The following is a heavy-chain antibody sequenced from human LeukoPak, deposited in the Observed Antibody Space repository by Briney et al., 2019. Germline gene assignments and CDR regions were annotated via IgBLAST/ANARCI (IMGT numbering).Heavy chain of an antibody. CDR1: GGSISSYY. V-gene: IGHV4-59*01. CDR2: IYYSGST. Sequence: SETLSLTCTVSGGSISSYYWSWIRRPPGKGLEWIGYIYYSGSTNYNPSLKSRVTISVDTSKNQFSLKLSSVTAADTAVYYCARTVDTAMVTLDYWGQGTLVTVSS. D-gene: IGHD5-18*01. CDR3: ARTVDTAMVTLDY. J-gene: IGHJ4*02.